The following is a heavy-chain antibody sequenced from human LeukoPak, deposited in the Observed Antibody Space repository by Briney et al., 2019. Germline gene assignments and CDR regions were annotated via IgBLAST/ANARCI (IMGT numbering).Heavy chain of an antibody. CDR1: GITLSNYG. CDR2: ISDTGGRT. CDR3: AKVGAEVDIVATITNGDHLGRDY. D-gene: IGHD5-12*01. Sequence: GGSLRLSCAVSGITLSNYGMTWVRQAPGKGLEWVAGISDTGGRTNYADSVKGRFTISRDNSKNTLYLQMNSLRAEDTAVYYCAKVGAEVDIVATITNGDHLGRDYWGQGTLVTVSS. V-gene: IGHV3-23*01. J-gene: IGHJ4*02.